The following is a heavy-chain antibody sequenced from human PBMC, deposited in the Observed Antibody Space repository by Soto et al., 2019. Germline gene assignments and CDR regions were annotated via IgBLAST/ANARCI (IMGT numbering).Heavy chain of an antibody. D-gene: IGHD3-10*01. Sequence: SETLSLTCAVSGGSISSGGYSWSWIRQPPGKGLEWIGEINHSGSTNYNPSLKSRVTISVDTSKNQFSLKLSSVTAADTAVYYCARGGAITMVRGVITRRGDYYYYGMDVWGQGTTVTVSS. J-gene: IGHJ6*02. CDR2: INHSGST. V-gene: IGHV4-30-2*01. CDR1: GGSISSGGYS. CDR3: ARGGAITMVRGVITRRGDYYYYGMDV.